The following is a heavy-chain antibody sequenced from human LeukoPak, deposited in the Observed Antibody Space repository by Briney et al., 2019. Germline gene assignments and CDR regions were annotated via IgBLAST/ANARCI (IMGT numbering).Heavy chain of an antibody. CDR2: ISSSSSYI. V-gene: IGHV3-21*01. CDR1: GFTFSSYS. D-gene: IGHD1-14*01. J-gene: IGHJ3*02. Sequence: GGSLRLSCAASGFTFSSYSMNWVRQAPGKGLEWVSSISSSSSYIYYADSVKGRFTISRDNAKNSLYLQMNSLRAEDTAVYYCARWEVRNDAFDIWGQGTMVTVSS. CDR3: ARWEVRNDAFDI.